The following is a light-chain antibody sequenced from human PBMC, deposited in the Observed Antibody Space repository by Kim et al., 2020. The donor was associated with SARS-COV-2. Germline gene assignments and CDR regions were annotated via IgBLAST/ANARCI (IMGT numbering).Light chain of an antibody. J-gene: IGKJ2*01. V-gene: IGKV1-39*01. Sequence: DIQMTQSPSSLSASVGDRVTITCRASQSISSYLNWYQQKPGKAPRLLIYAASDLQTGVPSRFSGSGSGTDFTLTISSLQPADFATFYRPQTFRLPPYTCGQGTNLEI. CDR2: AAS. CDR3: PQTFRLPPYT. CDR1: QSISSY.